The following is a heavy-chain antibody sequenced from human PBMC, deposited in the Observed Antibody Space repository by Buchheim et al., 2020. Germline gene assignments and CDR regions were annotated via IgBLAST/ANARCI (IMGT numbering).Heavy chain of an antibody. CDR3: ARGSRDFWSDYSRGVHYYGMDV. J-gene: IGHJ6*02. V-gene: IGHV3-48*01. CDR1: GFTFSSYS. D-gene: IGHD3-3*01. CDR2: ISSSSSTI. Sequence: EVQLVESGGGLVQPGGSLRLSCAASGFTFSSYSMNWVRQAPGKGLEWVSYISSSSSTIYYADSVKGRFTISRDNAKNSLYLQMNSLRAEDTAVYYCARGSRDFWSDYSRGVHYYGMDVWGQGTT.